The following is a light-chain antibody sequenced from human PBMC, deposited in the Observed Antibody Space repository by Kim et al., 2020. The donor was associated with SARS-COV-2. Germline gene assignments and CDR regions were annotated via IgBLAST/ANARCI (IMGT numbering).Light chain of an antibody. CDR3: QQRSNWPSLT. Sequence: EIVLTQSPVTLSLSPGERATLSCRASQSVNRFLAWYQKKPGQAPRLLIYDASNRATGIPARFSGSGSGTDFTLTISSLEPEDFAVYYCQQRSNWPSLTFGGGTKVDIK. V-gene: IGKV3-11*01. CDR1: QSVNRF. CDR2: DAS. J-gene: IGKJ4*01.